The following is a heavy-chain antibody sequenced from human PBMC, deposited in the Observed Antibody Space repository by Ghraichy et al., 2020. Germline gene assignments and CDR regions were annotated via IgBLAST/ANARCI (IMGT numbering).Heavy chain of an antibody. Sequence: GGSLRLSCAASGFDFDAHGMSWVRQRPGKGLEWVSGIDWSADDFDYAVSVKGRFIISRDNAKKSLYLQMNSLRVEDTAFYYCARARSGYYSDMDYLGPGTLVTVSS. D-gene: IGHD3-22*01. CDR3: ARARSGYYSDMDY. J-gene: IGHJ4*02. V-gene: IGHV3-20*04. CDR1: GFDFDAHG. CDR2: IDWSADDF.